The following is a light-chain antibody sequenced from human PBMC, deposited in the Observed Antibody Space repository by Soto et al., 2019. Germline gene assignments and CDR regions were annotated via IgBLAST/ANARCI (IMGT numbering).Light chain of an antibody. CDR1: QNIRSS. Sequence: EVVMTQSPASLSASPRDRVTLSCRASQNIRSSLAWYQQRPGQAPRLLIYDASTRATGIPPRFSGGGSGTDFTLTISSLEPEDFAIYYCQQRSSWPLTFGQGTRLEIK. CDR3: QQRSSWPLT. CDR2: DAS. J-gene: IGKJ5*01. V-gene: IGKV3-11*01.